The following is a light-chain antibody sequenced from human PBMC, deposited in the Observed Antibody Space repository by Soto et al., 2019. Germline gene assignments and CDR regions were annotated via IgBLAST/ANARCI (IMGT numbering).Light chain of an antibody. CDR1: QSVNSN. V-gene: IGKV3-15*01. CDR2: GAA. CDR3: HQHKNCPPWT. Sequence: VMTQSPATRSASPGGSAPLSCGASQSVNSNISWYQQKLGQAPRVLIYGAATSATDIPARFSGSGSGTEFTFTITSRQPQDLAVDSYHQHKNCPPWTFGQGTKVDIK. J-gene: IGKJ1*01.